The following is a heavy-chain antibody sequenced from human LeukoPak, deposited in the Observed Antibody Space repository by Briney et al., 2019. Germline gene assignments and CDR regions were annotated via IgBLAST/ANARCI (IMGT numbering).Heavy chain of an antibody. J-gene: IGHJ4*02. CDR1: GYTFTGYY. CDR2: INPNSGGT. Sequence: ASVKVSCKASGYTFTGYYMHWVRQAPGQGLEWMGWINPNSGGTNYAQKFQGRVTMTGDTSISTAYMEVSRLRSDDTAVYYCARDAVDYGGNPYYFDYWGQGTLVTVSS. V-gene: IGHV1-2*02. CDR3: ARDAVDYGGNPYYFDY. D-gene: IGHD4-23*01.